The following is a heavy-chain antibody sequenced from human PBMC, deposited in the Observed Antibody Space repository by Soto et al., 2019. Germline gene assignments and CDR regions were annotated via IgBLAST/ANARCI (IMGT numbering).Heavy chain of an antibody. J-gene: IGHJ4*02. D-gene: IGHD6-19*01. Sequence: QVQLVQSGAEVKKPGSSVKVSCKASGGTFSSYTISWVRQAPGQGLEWMGRIIPILGIANYAQKFQGRVTITADKSTSTAYMELSSLRSEDTAVYYCARARAVAGTWWSRDPFDYWGQGTLVTVSS. V-gene: IGHV1-69*02. CDR1: GGTFSSYT. CDR2: IIPILGIA. CDR3: ARARAVAGTWWSRDPFDY.